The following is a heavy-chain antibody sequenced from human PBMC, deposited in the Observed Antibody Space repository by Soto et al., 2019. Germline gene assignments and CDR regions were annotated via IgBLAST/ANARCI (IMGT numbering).Heavy chain of an antibody. CDR3: ARLGYSSGWYARYYYYGMDV. V-gene: IGHV4-39*01. Sequence: PSETLSLTCTVSGGSISSSSYYWGWIRQPPGKGLEWIGSIYYSGSTYYNPSLKSRVTISVDTSKNQFSLKLSSVTAADTAVYYCARLGYSSGWYARYYYYGMDVWGQGTTVTSP. D-gene: IGHD6-19*01. J-gene: IGHJ6*02. CDR1: GGSISSSSYY. CDR2: IYYSGST.